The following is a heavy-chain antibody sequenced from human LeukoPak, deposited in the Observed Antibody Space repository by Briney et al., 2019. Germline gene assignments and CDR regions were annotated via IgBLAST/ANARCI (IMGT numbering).Heavy chain of an antibody. J-gene: IGHJ4*02. D-gene: IGHD4-11*01. V-gene: IGHV3-48*01. Sequence: GGSLRLSCTASGFTFSSYGMHWVRQAPGKGLEWISYISSSSNTVYYADSVKGRFTISRDNAKNALYLQMNSLRAEDTAVYYCARGLHLPDYLSPYWGQGTLVTVSS. CDR3: ARGLHLPDYLSPY. CDR1: GFTFSSYG. CDR2: ISSSSNTV.